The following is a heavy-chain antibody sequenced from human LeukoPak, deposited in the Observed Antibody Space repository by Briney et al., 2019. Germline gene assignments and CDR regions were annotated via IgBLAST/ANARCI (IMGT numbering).Heavy chain of an antibody. CDR1: GYTFTSYD. D-gene: IGHD5-24*01. J-gene: IGHJ4*02. Sequence: ASVTVSFKASGYTFTSYDINWVRQATGQGLEWMGWMNPNSGNTGYAQKFQGRVTITRNTSISTAYMELSSLRSEDTAVYYCARNRRDGLIDYWGQGTLVTVSS. CDR3: ARNRRDGLIDY. V-gene: IGHV1-8*03. CDR2: MNPNSGNT.